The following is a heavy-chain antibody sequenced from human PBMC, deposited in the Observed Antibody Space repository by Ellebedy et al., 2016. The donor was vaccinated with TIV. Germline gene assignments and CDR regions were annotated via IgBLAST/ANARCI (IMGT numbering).Heavy chain of an antibody. D-gene: IGHD6-19*01. CDR1: GFTFSDYA. CDR2: MSYDGNFE. Sequence: GGSLRLSXAVSGFTFSDYAMDWVRQAPGKGLEWVTLMSYDGNFEYYADSVKGRFTVSRDYSKKTVSLQMNSLRPEDTAVYYCAKDRGSVWFRAVDFWGQGTMVTVSS. J-gene: IGHJ3*01. V-gene: IGHV3-30*04. CDR3: AKDRGSVWFRAVDF.